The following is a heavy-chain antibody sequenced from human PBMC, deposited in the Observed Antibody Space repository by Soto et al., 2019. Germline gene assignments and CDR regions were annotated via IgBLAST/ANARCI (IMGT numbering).Heavy chain of an antibody. CDR2: ISANNGNT. CDR3: ASDRGSYALDY. D-gene: IGHD1-26*01. J-gene: IGHJ4*02. CDR1: GYTFTSYG. V-gene: IGHV1-18*01. Sequence: QVQLVQSGAEVKKPGASVKVSCKASGYTFTSYGISWVRQAPGQGLEWMGWISANNGNTNYAQKLQGRATMTTATSTSTAYRELRRLRSDDTAVYYCASDRGSYALDYWGQGTLVTVSS.